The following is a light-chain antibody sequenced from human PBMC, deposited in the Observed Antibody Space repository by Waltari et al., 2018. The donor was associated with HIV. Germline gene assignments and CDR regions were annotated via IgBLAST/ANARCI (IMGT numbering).Light chain of an antibody. V-gene: IGKV3-15*01. CDR1: QCVSSN. Sequence: EIVMTQSPATLSVSPGERATLSCRASQCVSSNLAWYQQKPGQAPRLRIDGASTRGTGIPATFSGSGSGTEYTFTISSLQSEDFAVYYCQQYNNWPRTFGQGTKVEIK. J-gene: IGKJ1*01. CDR2: GAS. CDR3: QQYNNWPRT.